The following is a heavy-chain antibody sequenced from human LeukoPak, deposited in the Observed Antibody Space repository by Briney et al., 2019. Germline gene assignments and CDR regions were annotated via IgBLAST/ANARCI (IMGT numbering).Heavy chain of an antibody. CDR3: ARGSYSSGWYGRYYYYGMDV. D-gene: IGHD6-19*01. J-gene: IGHJ6*02. CDR2: VYYSGGT. CDR1: GGSVSGYY. V-gene: IGHV4-59*02. Sequence: SETLSLTCVVSGGSVSGYYWGWIRQPPGRGLEWIGYVYYSGGTNYNPSFKSRITISVDTSKNQFSLKLSSVTAADTAVYYCARGSYSSGWYGRYYYYGMDVWGQGTTVTVSS.